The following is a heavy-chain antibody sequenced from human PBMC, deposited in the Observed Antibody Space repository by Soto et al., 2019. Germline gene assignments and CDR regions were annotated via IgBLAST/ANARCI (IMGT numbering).Heavy chain of an antibody. V-gene: IGHV3-23*01. CDR3: AKDSRSHPQDWFDP. Sequence: EVQLLESGGGLVQPGESLRLSCAASGFTFSSYAMTWVRQAPGKGLEWVSSISGSGDYTYFADSVKGRFTISRDNSKDTLYLQMSSPRVEDTAIYYCAKDSRSHPQDWFDPWGQGTLVTVSS. CDR1: GFTFSSYA. J-gene: IGHJ5*02. D-gene: IGHD2-15*01. CDR2: ISGSGDYT.